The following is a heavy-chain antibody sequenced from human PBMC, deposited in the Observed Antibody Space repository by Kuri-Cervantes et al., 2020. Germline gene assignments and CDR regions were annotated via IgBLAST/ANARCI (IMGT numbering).Heavy chain of an antibody. J-gene: IGHJ4*02. Sequence: GESLKISCAASGFTFSDYYMSWIRQAPGKGLEWVSYISSSGSTIYYADSVKGRFTISRDNAKNSLYLRMNSLRAEDTALYYCARAVEILYYFDYWGQGTLVTVSS. CDR1: GFTFSDYY. V-gene: IGHV3-11*01. CDR3: ARAVEILYYFDY. CDR2: ISSSGSTI.